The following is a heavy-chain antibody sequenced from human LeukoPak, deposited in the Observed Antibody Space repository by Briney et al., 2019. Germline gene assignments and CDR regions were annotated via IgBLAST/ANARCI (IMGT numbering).Heavy chain of an antibody. V-gene: IGHV3-30*04. J-gene: IGHJ4*02. CDR2: ISDDGRQT. CDR1: GFTFSSYA. CDR3: ARVYLERLTAGYFDH. D-gene: IGHD2-8*01. Sequence: GGSLRLSCAASGFTFSSYAMSWVRPAPGKELEWVAVISDDGRQTYYADSVKGRFTISRDNSKNTVYLQMNSLRDEDSATYYCARVYLERLTAGYFDHWGQGTLVTVSP.